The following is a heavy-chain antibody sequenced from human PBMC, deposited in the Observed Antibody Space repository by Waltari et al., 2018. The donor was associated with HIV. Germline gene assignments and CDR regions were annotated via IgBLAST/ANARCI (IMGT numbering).Heavy chain of an antibody. J-gene: IGHJ4*02. CDR1: GFIFSRYW. D-gene: IGHD7-27*01. V-gene: IGHV3-7*01. CDR3: VAGDWGGSDDFDS. Sequence: EVQLVESGGGLVEPGGSLRLSCAASGFIFSRYWMSWVRQDPGKGLGWVVNIESDGRGVQYGGSVMGRFTISRYNAKNSLYLQMNDLGVGDSALYYCVAGDWGGSDDFDSWGQGTLVTVSS. CDR2: IESDGRGV.